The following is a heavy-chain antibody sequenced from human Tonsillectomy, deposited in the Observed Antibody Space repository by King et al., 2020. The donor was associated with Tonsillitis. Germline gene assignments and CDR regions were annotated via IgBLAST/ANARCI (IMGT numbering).Heavy chain of an antibody. V-gene: IGHV3-23*04. CDR3: AKEGGIIAVLGTEAWYFEL. Sequence: VQLVESGGGLVQPGGSLRLSCAASGFTFSSYAMSWVRQAPGKGLEWVSAISGSCGSTYYADSVKGRFTISRDKSKNTLYLQMNSLRAEDTAVYYCAKEGGIIAVLGTEAWYFELCGAGAPFSPSP. J-gene: IGHJ2*01. CDR1: GFTFSSYA. D-gene: IGHD6-19*01. CDR2: ISGSCGST.